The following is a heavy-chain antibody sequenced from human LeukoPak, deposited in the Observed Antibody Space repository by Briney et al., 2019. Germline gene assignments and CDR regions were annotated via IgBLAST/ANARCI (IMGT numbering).Heavy chain of an antibody. CDR1: GYTLCGYY. Sequence: ASVRVSCKASGYTLCGYYIHWVRQAPGQGLGWMGWISSSSGGTNYAQKSQGRVIMTRDTSIGTAYMELSRLTSDDTAVYYCASPKYGDFYFDYWGQGTLVTVSS. J-gene: IGHJ4*02. CDR3: ASPKYGDFYFDY. V-gene: IGHV1-2*02. CDR2: ISSSSGGT. D-gene: IGHD2-21*02.